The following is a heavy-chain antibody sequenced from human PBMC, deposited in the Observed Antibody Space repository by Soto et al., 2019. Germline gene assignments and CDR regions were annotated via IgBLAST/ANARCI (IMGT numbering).Heavy chain of an antibody. D-gene: IGHD3-3*01. CDR3: ARVHQEWLHYYYMDV. CDR1: GGSITSYY. Sequence: TSETLSLTCTVSGGSITSYYWSWIRQPPGKGLEWIGYIYYSGSTNYNPSLKSRVTISVDTSKNQFSLKLSSVTAADTAVYYCARVHQEWLHYYYMDVWGKGTTVTVSS. J-gene: IGHJ6*03. V-gene: IGHV4-59*01. CDR2: IYYSGST.